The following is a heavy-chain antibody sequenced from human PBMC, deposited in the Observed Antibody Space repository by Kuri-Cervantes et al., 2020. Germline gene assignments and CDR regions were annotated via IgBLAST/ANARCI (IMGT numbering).Heavy chain of an antibody. D-gene: IGHD5-12*01. V-gene: IGHV1-2*02. CDR1: GYTFTGYY. CDR2: INPNSGGT. CDR3: ARGGKIVATMGWFDP. J-gene: IGHJ5*02. Sequence: ASVKVSCKASGYTFTGYYMHWVRQAPGQGLEWMGWINPNSGGTNYAQKFQGRVTMTRDTSISTAYMELSRLRSDDTAVYYCARGGKIVATMGWFDPWGQGTLVTVSS.